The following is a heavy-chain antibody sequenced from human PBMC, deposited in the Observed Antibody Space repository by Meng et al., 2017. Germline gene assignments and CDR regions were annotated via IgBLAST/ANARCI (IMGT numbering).Heavy chain of an antibody. J-gene: IGHJ4*01. D-gene: IGHD3-22*01. CDR1: GGSLSSYY. CDR2: IYYSGST. Sequence: ESLKISCTASGGSLSSYYWSWIRQPPGKGLEWIGYIYYSGSTNYNLALKSRVTISVDTSKNQFSLKLSSVTAADTAVYYCARDPGYYYDSSGYYELGYFDYWGHGTLVTVSS. V-gene: IGHV4-59*01. CDR3: ARDPGYYYDSSGYYELGYFDY.